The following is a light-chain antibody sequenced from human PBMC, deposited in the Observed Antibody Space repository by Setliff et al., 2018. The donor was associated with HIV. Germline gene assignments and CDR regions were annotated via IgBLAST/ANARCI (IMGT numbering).Light chain of an antibody. V-gene: IGLV2-14*03. J-gene: IGLJ1*01. CDR3: SSYTSSSTLNV. CDR1: SSDVGGYKY. Sequence: QSALTQPASVSGSPGQSITISCTGTSSDVGGYKYVSWYQHHPGKAPILMIYDVSTRPSGVSNRFSGSKSDNTASLTISGLQAEDEADYYCSSYTSSSTLNVFGTGTKVTVL. CDR2: DVS.